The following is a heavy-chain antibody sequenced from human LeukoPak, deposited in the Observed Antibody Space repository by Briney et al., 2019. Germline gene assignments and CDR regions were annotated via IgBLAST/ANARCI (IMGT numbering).Heavy chain of an antibody. CDR3: ATARIEYSSSSSDYYYMDV. CDR1: GYTLTELS. D-gene: IGHD6-6*01. CDR2: FDPEDGET. V-gene: IGHV1-24*01. J-gene: IGHJ6*03. Sequence: VASVKVSCKVSGYTLTELSMHWVRQAPGKGLEWMGGFDPEDGETIHAQKFQGRVTMTEDTSTDTAYMELSSLRSEDTAVYYCATARIEYSSSSSDYYYMDVWGKGTTVTVSS.